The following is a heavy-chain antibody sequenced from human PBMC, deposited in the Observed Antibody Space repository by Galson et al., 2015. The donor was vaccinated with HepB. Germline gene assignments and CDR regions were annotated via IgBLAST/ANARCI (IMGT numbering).Heavy chain of an antibody. CDR2: IRTGGDST. J-gene: IGHJ6*03. CDR1: GFTFSGYS. CDR3: ARDLHHKYMDV. Sequence: SLRLSCAASGFTFSGYSMNWVRQAPGKGLEWVSHIRTGGDSTYYADSAKGRFTISRDNARNSLFLQMNSLRAEDTAVYYCARDLHHKYMDVWGKGTTVTVSS. V-gene: IGHV3-48*01.